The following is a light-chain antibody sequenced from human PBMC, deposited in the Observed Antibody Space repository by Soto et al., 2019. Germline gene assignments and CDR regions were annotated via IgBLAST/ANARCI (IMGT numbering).Light chain of an antibody. CDR3: QQANRLPLT. V-gene: IGKV1-12*01. CDR1: QGISSW. CDR2: AAS. J-gene: IGKJ4*01. Sequence: DLQMTQSPSSVSASVGDRVTITCRASQGISSWLAWYQQKPGKAPKLLIYAASRLQSGVPSRFSGSGYGTHFTLTISSLQTEYFATYYCQQANRLPLTFGGGPKVEIK.